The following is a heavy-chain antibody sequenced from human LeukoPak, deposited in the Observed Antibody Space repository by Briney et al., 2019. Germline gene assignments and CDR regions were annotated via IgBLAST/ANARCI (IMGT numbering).Heavy chain of an antibody. V-gene: IGHV4-34*01. CDR1: GGSFSGYY. CDR2: INHSGST. D-gene: IGHD6-13*01. J-gene: IGHJ4*02. CDR3: ARKYAAAAPLGY. Sequence: SETLSLTCAVYGGSFSGYYGSWIRQPPGKGLEWIGEINHSGSTNYNPSLKSRVTISVDTSKNQFSLKLSSVTAADTAVYYCARKYAAAAPLGYWGQGTLVTVSS.